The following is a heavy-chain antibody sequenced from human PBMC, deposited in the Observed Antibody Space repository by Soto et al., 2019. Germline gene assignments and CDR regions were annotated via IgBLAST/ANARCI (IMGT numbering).Heavy chain of an antibody. J-gene: IGHJ6*04. CDR1: GFTFSSYG. CDR3: AKGDPYPGSDGMDV. CDR2: ISYDGSNK. D-gene: IGHD2-21*02. V-gene: IGHV3-30*18. Sequence: QVQLVESGGGVVQPGRSLRLSCAASGFTFSSYGMHWVRQAPGKGLEWVAVISYDGSNKYYADSVKGRFTISRDNSKNTLYLRMNSLRAEDTAVYYWAKGDPYPGSDGMDVWGKGTTVTVSS.